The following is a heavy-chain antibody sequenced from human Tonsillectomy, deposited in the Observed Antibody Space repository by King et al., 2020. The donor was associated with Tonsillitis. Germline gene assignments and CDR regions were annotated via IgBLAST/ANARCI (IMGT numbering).Heavy chain of an antibody. CDR3: AKALHYYGSGNFYY. D-gene: IGHD3-10*01. Sequence: VQLVESGGGLVQPGGSLRLSCAASGFTFSSYAMTWVRQAPGKGLEWVSTISASGGSTYYADSVKGRFNISRDNSKNTLYLQMNSLRAEDTAVYYCAKALHYYGSGNFYYWGQGTLVTVSS. CDR1: GFTFSSYA. J-gene: IGHJ4*02. CDR2: ISASGGST. V-gene: IGHV3-23*04.